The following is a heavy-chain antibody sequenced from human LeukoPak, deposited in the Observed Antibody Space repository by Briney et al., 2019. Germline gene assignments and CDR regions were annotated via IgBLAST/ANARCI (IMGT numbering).Heavy chain of an antibody. V-gene: IGHV3-7*01. Sequence: PGGSLRLSCAASGFTFSSYWMSWVRQAPGKGLEWVADIKQDGGEKYYVDSVKGRFTISRDNAKNSLYLQMNSLRAEDTAVYYCARKARRCSGGSCQLFDYWGQGTLVTVSS. CDR2: IKQDGGEK. D-gene: IGHD2-15*01. J-gene: IGHJ4*02. CDR1: GFTFSSYW. CDR3: ARKARRCSGGSCQLFDY.